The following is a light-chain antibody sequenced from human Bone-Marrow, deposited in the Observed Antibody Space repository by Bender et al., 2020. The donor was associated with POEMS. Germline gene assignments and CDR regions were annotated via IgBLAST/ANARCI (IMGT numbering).Light chain of an antibody. CDR3: TSYTSSLYV. Sequence: QSALTQPASVSGSPGQSITLSCTGTTNDIGGYNYVSWYQHHPGKAPKLIIYDVSNRPSGVSNRFSGSKSGNTAALTISGLQAEDEADYYCTSYTSSLYVFGTGTKVTVL. CDR1: TNDIGGYNY. CDR2: DVS. J-gene: IGLJ1*01. V-gene: IGLV2-14*03.